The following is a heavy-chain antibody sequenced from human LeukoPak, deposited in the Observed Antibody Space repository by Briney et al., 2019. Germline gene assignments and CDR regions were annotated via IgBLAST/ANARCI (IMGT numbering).Heavy chain of an antibody. D-gene: IGHD1-26*01. CDR2: IYYSDSI. V-gene: IGHV4-39*02. J-gene: IGHJ4*02. CDR3: SRESGPFSPFGF. CDR1: GGSISSSSYY. Sequence: SETLSLTCTVSGGSISSSSYYWGWIRQPPGKGLEWIGSIYYSDSIYYNPSLKSRVTISVDRSKKQFSLKLSSVTAADTAVYYCSRESGPFSPFGFWGQGTLVSVHS.